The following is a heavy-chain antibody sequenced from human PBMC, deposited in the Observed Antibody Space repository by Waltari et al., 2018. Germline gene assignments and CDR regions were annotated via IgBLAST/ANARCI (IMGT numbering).Heavy chain of an antibody. V-gene: IGHV4-4*02. CDR2: VLGSDRT. D-gene: IGHD2-15*01. CDR3: ARDRGRGLYLDT. CDR1: GDSMNYW. J-gene: IGHJ4*02. Sequence: QLQLQESGPGLVKPSGTLSLICAVSGDSMNYWWSWVRQPPGKGLEWIGQVLGSDRTNYNPAFASRVTISLDTSTHQFALKMTSATAADTALYYCARDRGRGLYLDTWGQGILVTVSP.